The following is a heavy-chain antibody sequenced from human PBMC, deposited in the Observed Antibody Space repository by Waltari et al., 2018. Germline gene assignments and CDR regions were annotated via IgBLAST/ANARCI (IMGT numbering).Heavy chain of an antibody. CDR2: IYYRGST. V-gene: IGHV4-31*03. J-gene: IGHJ4*02. Sequence: QVQPQESGPGLVKPSQTLSLTCTVSGGSISSGGYYWSWIRQHPGKGLEWIGYIYYRGSTYYNPSLKSRVTISVDTSKNQFSLKLSSVTAADTAVYYCASSDSSGYYYGYWGQGTLVTVSS. CDR3: ASSDSSGYYYGY. D-gene: IGHD3-22*01. CDR1: GGSISSGGYY.